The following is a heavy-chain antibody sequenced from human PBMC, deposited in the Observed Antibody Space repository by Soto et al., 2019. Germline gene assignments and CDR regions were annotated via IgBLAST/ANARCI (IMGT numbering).Heavy chain of an antibody. D-gene: IGHD6-13*01. J-gene: IGHJ4*02. V-gene: IGHV4-39*01. CDR2: IFYNGYT. CDR1: GDSISGSPYF. CDR3: ARLQAAVPHY. Sequence: QLQLQESGPGLVMPSETLSLTCTVSGDSISGSPYFWGWIRQAPGKRLEWIGSIFYNGYTLYTPSLRSRVTISVDTSKNQFSLKLASVAAADTATYFCARLQAAVPHYWGQGTLVTVSS.